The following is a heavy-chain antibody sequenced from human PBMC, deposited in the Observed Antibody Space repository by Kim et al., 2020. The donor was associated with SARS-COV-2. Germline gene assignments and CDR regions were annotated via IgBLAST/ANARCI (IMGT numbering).Heavy chain of an antibody. CDR3: AGPRNTAYGMDV. J-gene: IGHJ6*02. Sequence: GGSLRLSCSVSGFTFSGSWMHWVRQAPGKGLVWVARINSDENYTSYADSVKGRFTISKDNAKNMMYLQMNSLRAEDTAVYYCAGPRNTAYGMDVWGQGTTVTVSS. CDR1: GFTFSGSW. D-gene: IGHD5-18*01. CDR2: INSDENYT. V-gene: IGHV3-74*01.